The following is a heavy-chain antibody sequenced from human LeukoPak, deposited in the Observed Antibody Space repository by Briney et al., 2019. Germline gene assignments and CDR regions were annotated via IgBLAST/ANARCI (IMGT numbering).Heavy chain of an antibody. CDR2: IYYSGST. J-gene: IGHJ4*02. CDR3: ARETGLYYFDY. CDR1: GGSISSGDYY. D-gene: IGHD1-14*01. Sequence: SETLSLTCTVSGGSISSGDYYWNWIRQPPGRGLEWIGHIYYSGSTYYNPPLKSRVTISVDTSKNQFSLKLSPVTAADTAVYFCARETGLYYFDYWGQGTLVTVSS. V-gene: IGHV4-30-4*01.